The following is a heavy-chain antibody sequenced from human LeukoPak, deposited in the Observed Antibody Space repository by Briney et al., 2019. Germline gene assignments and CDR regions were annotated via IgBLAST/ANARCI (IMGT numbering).Heavy chain of an antibody. J-gene: IGHJ4*02. CDR3: ARRAGEYSHPYDY. V-gene: IGHV3-53*01. D-gene: IGHD2-15*01. CDR1: GFTVGSNS. Sequence: EGSLRLSCTVSGFTVGSNSWSWVRQAPGKGLEWVSFIYSGGNTHYSDSVKGRFTISRDSSKNTLYLQMNSLRAEDTAIYYCARRAGEYSHPYDYWGQGTLVTVSS. CDR2: IYSGGNT.